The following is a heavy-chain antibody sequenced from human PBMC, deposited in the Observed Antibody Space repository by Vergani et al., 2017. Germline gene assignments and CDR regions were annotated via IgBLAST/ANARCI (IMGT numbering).Heavy chain of an antibody. Sequence: EVQLVEAGGGLVQPGGSLRLSCAASGFTFSSYWMSWVRQAPGKGLEWVANIKQAGSEKYYVDSVKGRFTISRDNSKNTLYLQMSSLRAEDTAVYYCVKDLSIWSGCPYFDYWGQGTLVTVSS. CDR2: IKQAGSEK. V-gene: IGHV3-7*01. D-gene: IGHD3-3*01. CDR1: GFTFSSYW. J-gene: IGHJ4*02. CDR3: VKDLSIWSGCPYFDY.